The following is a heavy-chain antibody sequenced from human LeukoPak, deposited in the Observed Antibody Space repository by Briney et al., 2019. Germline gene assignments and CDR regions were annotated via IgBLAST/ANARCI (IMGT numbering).Heavy chain of an antibody. CDR3: ARVGEQQLAYDY. CDR1: LGSISSYN. Sequence: PPGTPSLTPAVSLGSISSYNSSSISDTPQEGLWMIVYIYYSTTTNYTPSLTSRVTISVDTSKNQFCLKLSSVTAADTAVYYCARVGEQQLAYDYWGHGTLVTVSS. V-gene: IGHV4-59*01. CDR2: IYYSTTT. J-gene: IGHJ4*01. D-gene: IGHD6-13*01.